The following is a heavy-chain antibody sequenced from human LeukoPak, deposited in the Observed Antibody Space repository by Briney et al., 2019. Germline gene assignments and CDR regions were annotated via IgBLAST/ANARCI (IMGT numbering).Heavy chain of an antibody. CDR1: GFTLSSYS. CDR2: ISSSSSTI. CDR3: AREGNWNYRYYYYYMDV. J-gene: IGHJ6*03. Sequence: PGGSLRLSCAASGFTLSSYSMNWVRQAPGKGLEWVSYISSSSSTIYYAASVKGRFTISRDNAKKSLYLQINSLRAEDTAVYYCAREGNWNYRYYYYYMDVCGKGTTVTLSS. V-gene: IGHV3-48*01. D-gene: IGHD1-7*01.